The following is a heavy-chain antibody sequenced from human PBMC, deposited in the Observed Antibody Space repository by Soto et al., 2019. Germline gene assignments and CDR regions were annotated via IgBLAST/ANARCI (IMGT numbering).Heavy chain of an antibody. D-gene: IGHD3-10*01. V-gene: IGHV3-23*01. CDR3: AKVFYFLGSPTVFDY. CDR1: GFTFSSYA. J-gene: IGHJ4*02. Sequence: GGSLRLSCAASGFTFSSYAMSWVRQAPGKGLEWVSAISGSGGSTYYADSLKGRFTISRDNSKNTLYLQMNSLRAEDTAVYYCAKVFYFLGSPTVFDYWGQGTLVTVSS. CDR2: ISGSGGST.